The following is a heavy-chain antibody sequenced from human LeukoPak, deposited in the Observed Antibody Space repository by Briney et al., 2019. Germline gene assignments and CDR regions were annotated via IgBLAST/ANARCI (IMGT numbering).Heavy chain of an antibody. CDR1: GGTFSSYA. CDR2: IIPIFGTA. CDR3: ARARGGYYYDSSGYQYYFDY. D-gene: IGHD3-22*01. Sequence: GASVKVSCKASGGTFSSYAISWVRQAPGQGLEWMGGIIPIFGTANYAQKFQGRVTITADESTSTAYMELSSLRSEDTAVYYCARARGGYYYDSSGYQYYFDYWGQGTLVTVSS. V-gene: IGHV1-69*13. J-gene: IGHJ4*02.